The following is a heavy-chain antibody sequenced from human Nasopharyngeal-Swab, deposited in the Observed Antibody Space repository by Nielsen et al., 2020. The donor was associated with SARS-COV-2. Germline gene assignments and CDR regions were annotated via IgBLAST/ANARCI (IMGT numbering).Heavy chain of an antibody. CDR3: AKDYHYVFGTNWFDP. Sequence: GGSLRLSCAASGFTFVDYAMHWVRHAPGKGLEWVSGISWNSGSIGYADSVKGRFTISRDNAKNSLYLQMNSLRAEDTALYYCAKDYHYVFGTNWFDPWGQGTLVTVSS. D-gene: IGHD3-3*01. CDR1: GFTFVDYA. CDR2: ISWNSGSI. V-gene: IGHV3-9*01. J-gene: IGHJ5*02.